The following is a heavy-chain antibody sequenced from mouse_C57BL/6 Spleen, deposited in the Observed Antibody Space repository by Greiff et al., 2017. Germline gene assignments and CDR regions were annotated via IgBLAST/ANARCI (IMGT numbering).Heavy chain of an antibody. J-gene: IGHJ3*01. CDR1: GFTFSSYG. V-gene: IGHV5-6*01. Sequence: EVMLVESGGDLVQPGGSLKLSCAASGFTFSSYGMSWVRQTPDKRLEWVATISSGGSYHYYPDSVKGRFTISRDNAKNTLYLQMSSLKSEDTAMYYCARHEGYYGFAYWGQGTLVTVSA. D-gene: IGHD2-3*01. CDR2: ISSGGSYH. CDR3: ARHEGYYGFAY.